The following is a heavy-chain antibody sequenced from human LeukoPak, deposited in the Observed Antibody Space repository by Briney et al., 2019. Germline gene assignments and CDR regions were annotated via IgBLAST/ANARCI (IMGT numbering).Heavy chain of an antibody. CDR3: AKDFYSSSWYRDYYYYMDV. CDR1: GFTFSSYW. V-gene: IGHV3-23*01. D-gene: IGHD6-13*01. J-gene: IGHJ6*03. CDR2: ISGSGGST. Sequence: GGSLRLSCAASGFTFSSYWMHWVRQAPGKGLEWVSAISGSGGSTYYADSVKGRFTISRDNSKNTLYLQMNSLRAEDTAVYYCAKDFYSSSWYRDYYYYMDVWGKGTTVTISS.